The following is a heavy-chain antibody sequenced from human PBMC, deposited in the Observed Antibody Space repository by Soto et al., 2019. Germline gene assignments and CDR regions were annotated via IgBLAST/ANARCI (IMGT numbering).Heavy chain of an antibody. V-gene: IGHV4-4*02. CDR2: IYHSGST. J-gene: IGHJ6*02. CDR3: ASVRGGYYYAMDV. Sequence: QVQLQESGPGLMKPSGTLSLTCAVSGGSISSSNWWSWVRQPPGKGLEWIGEIYHSGSTNYKPSLKSRVHISVVKSKNQFSLKLSSVTAADTAVYYCASVRGGYYYAMDVWGQGTTVTVSS. CDR1: GGSISSSNW. D-gene: IGHD3-10*02.